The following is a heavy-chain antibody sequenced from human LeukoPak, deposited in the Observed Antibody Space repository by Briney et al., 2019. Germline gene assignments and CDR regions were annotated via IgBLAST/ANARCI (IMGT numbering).Heavy chain of an antibody. V-gene: IGHV3-48*04. D-gene: IGHD3-10*01. CDR2: ISSSSDTI. CDR1: GFTFSSYA. J-gene: IGHJ4*02. Sequence: GGSLRLSCAASGFTFSSYAMTWVRQTPGKGLEWVSYISSSSDTIYYADSMKGRFTISRDNAKNSLYLQMNSLRAEDTAVYYCASVLWFGGIFFDYWGQGTLVTVSS. CDR3: ASVLWFGGIFFDY.